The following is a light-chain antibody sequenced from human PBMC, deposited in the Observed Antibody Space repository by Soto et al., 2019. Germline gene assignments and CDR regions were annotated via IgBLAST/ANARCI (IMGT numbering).Light chain of an antibody. V-gene: IGKV3-20*01. Sequence: EIVLTQSPGTLSLSPGERATLSCRASQTVRTNYLAWFQHKPGQAPRLLIYGASSRATGIPDRFCGSGSGTDFTLTINCLGSEDFAVYFCPQYSDSPFAFDGGTEGEIK. CDR2: GAS. J-gene: IGKJ4*01. CDR3: PQYSDSPFA. CDR1: QTVRTNY.